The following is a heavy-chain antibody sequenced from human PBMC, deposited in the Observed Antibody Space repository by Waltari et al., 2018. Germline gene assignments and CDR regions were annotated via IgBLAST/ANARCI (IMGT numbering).Heavy chain of an antibody. Sequence: QVQLVESGGGVVQPGRSLRLSCAASGFTFTSSGMHWCRQTPGRGLEWVAVISSDGSRKSYADSVKGRFSISRDNSKNSLSLEMNSLRPEDTAVYYCASCTGGNCYYYGFDVWGQGTTVTVSS. V-gene: IGHV3-30*03. CDR3: ASCTGGNCYYYGFDV. CDR1: GFTFTSSG. CDR2: ISSDGSRK. J-gene: IGHJ6*02. D-gene: IGHD2-8*02.